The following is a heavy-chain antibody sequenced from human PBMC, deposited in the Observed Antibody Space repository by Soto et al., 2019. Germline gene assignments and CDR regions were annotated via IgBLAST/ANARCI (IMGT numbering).Heavy chain of an antibody. CDR3: ARTYCSSTSCYGYYYYGMDV. Sequence: QVQLVQSGAEVKKPGASVKVSCKASGYTFTGYYMHWVRQAPGQGLEWMGWINPNSGGTNYAQKFQGWVTRTRDTSISTAYMELSRLRSDDTAVYYCARTYCSSTSCYGYYYYGMDVWGQGTTVTVSS. V-gene: IGHV1-2*04. CDR2: INPNSGGT. D-gene: IGHD2-2*01. J-gene: IGHJ6*02. CDR1: GYTFTGYY.